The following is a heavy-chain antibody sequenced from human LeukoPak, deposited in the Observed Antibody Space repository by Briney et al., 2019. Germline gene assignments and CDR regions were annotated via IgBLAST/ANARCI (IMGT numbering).Heavy chain of an antibody. Sequence: ASVKVSCKASGYTFTGYYMHWVRQAPGQGLEWMGRINPNSSGTNYAQKFQGRVTMTRDTSISTAYMELSRLRSDDTAVYYCARDLDYYDSSGYYYSDYWGQGTLVTVSS. J-gene: IGHJ4*02. V-gene: IGHV1-2*06. CDR2: INPNSSGT. D-gene: IGHD3-22*01. CDR1: GYTFTGYY. CDR3: ARDLDYYDSSGYYYSDY.